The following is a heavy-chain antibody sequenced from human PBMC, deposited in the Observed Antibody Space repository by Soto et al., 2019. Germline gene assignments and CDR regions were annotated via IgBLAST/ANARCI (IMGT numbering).Heavy chain of an antibody. CDR2: IDYTGNS. Sequence: QVQLQESGPGLVKPSETLSLTCSVSGGSIISDKYYWSWIRQHPGKGLEWIGNIDYTGNSYYNPSLESRVAISVDTSKKQFSLKLSSVTATDTAIYYCARDQERRESHPAFDYWGQGTLVTVSS. V-gene: IGHV4-31*03. CDR1: GGSIISDKYY. J-gene: IGHJ4*02. CDR3: ARDQERRESHPAFDY. D-gene: IGHD1-1*01.